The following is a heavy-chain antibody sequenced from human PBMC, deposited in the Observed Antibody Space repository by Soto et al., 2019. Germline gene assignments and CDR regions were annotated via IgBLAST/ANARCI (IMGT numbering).Heavy chain of an antibody. CDR2: INPSGGST. V-gene: IGHV1-46*01. CDR1: GYTFTSYY. D-gene: IGHD6-13*01. CDR3: ARETSSSWSDYYGMDV. J-gene: IGHJ6*02. Sequence: ASVKVSCKASGYTFTSYYMHWVRQAPGQGLEWMGIINPSGGSTSYAQKFQGRVTMTRDTSTSTVYMELSSLRSEDTAVYYCARETSSSWSDYYGMDVWGQGTTVTV.